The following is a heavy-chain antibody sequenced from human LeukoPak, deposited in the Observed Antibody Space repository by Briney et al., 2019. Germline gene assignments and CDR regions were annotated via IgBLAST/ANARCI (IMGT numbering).Heavy chain of an antibody. Sequence: GESLKISCKGSGYSFTSYWIGWVRQMPGKGLEWMGNIYPGDSDTRYSPSFQGQVTISADKSISTAYLQWSSLKASDTAMYYCARQNGSGSYYYYHYYGMDVWGQGTTVTVSS. CDR3: ARQNGSGSYYYYHYYGMDV. J-gene: IGHJ6*02. CDR1: GYSFTSYW. CDR2: IYPGDSDT. D-gene: IGHD3-10*01. V-gene: IGHV5-51*01.